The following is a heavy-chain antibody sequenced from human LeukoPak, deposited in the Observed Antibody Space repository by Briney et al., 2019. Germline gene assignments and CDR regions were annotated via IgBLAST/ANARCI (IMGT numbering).Heavy chain of an antibody. CDR2: INHSGST. CDR1: GGSFSGYY. J-gene: IGHJ6*02. CDR3: ARGVLRVYCSSTSCHHSYYYGMDV. V-gene: IGHV4-34*01. D-gene: IGHD2-2*01. Sequence: ETLSLTCAVYGGSFSGYYWSWIRQPPGKGLEWIGEINHSGSTNYNPSLKSRVTISVDTSKNQFSLKLSSVTAADTAVYYCARGVLRVYCSSTSCHHSYYYGMDVWGQGTTVTVSS.